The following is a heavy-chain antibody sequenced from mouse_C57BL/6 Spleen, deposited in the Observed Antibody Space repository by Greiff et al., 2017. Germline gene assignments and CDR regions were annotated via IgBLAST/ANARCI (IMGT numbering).Heavy chain of an antibody. D-gene: IGHD2-3*01. Sequence: QVQLQQPGAELVKPGASVKLSCKASGYTFTSYWMQWVKQRPGQGLEWIGEIDPSDSYTNYNQKFKGKATLTVDTSSSTAYMQLSSLTSEDSAVYYGARYDGYSPFAYWGQGTLVTVSA. V-gene: IGHV1-50*01. CDR3: ARYDGYSPFAY. CDR1: GYTFTSYW. CDR2: IDPSDSYT. J-gene: IGHJ3*01.